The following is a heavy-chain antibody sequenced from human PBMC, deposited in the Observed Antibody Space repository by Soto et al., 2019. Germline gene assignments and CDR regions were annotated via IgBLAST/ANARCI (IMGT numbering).Heavy chain of an antibody. V-gene: IGHV4-4*02. CDR1: GGSISSNKW. D-gene: IGHD2-2*01. CDR2: IYHSGST. CDR3: ARDDHIDVVPTALGAMDV. J-gene: IGHJ6*02. Sequence: QVQLQESGPGLVKPSETLSLTCAVYGGSISSNKWWRWVRQHPGKGLVWIGEIYHSGSTNYNPSLKLRVTLSRDKSKKQYSLKLISVTAADSAGDYCARDDHIDVVPTALGAMDVWGQGTTVTVSS.